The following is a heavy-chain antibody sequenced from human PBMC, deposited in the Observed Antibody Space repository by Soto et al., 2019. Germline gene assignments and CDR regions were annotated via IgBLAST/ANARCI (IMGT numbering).Heavy chain of an antibody. D-gene: IGHD3-22*01. CDR3: ASADTYYYDSSGYAFDI. Sequence: GASVKVSCKASGYTFTSYDINWVRQATGQGLEWMGWMNPNSGNTGYAQKFQGRVTMTRSTSISTAYMELSSLRSEDTAVYYCASADTYYYDSSGYAFDIWGQGTMVTVSS. CDR2: MNPNSGNT. CDR1: GYTFTSYD. J-gene: IGHJ3*02. V-gene: IGHV1-8*01.